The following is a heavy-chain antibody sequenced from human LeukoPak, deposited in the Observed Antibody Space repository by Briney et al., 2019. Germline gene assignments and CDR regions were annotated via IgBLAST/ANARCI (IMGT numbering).Heavy chain of an antibody. Sequence: ASVKVSCKASGYTFTSYGISWVRQAPGQGPEWMGWISAYNGNTNYAQKLQGRVTMNTDTSTSTAYKQLDRFRSDDIAVYYCARGPLRSFDYWGQGTLVTVSS. D-gene: IGHD5-12*01. CDR1: GYTFTSYG. J-gene: IGHJ4*02. CDR3: ARGPLRSFDY. V-gene: IGHV1-18*03. CDR2: ISAYNGNT.